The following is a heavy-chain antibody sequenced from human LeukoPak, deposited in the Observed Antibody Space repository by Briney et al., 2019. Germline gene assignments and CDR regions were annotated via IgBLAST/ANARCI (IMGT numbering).Heavy chain of an antibody. D-gene: IGHD1-14*01. V-gene: IGHV6-1*01. CDR2: TYYMVRWYD. CDR1: GDTISGNAAP. CDR3: GRTTGYGSLAS. J-gene: IGHJ5*02. Sequence: SQTLSLTCVISGDTISGNAAPWNWIPQSPSGGLECVGTTYYMVRWYDDYADSVISRITTNPDTSKNEFSLHLTSVPPAYPCMYYCGRTTGYGSLASWGEGTPVTLSS.